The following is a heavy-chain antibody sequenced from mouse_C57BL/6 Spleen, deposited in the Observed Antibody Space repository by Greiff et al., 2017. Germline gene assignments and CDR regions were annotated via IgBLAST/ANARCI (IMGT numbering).Heavy chain of an antibody. Sequence: QVQLQQSGAELVRPGTSVKVSCKASGYAFTNYLIEWVKQRPGQGLEWIGVINPGSGGTNYNEKFKGKATLTADKSSSTAYMQLSSLTSEDSAVYFGARGDYGSSYPDYWGQGTTLTVSS. D-gene: IGHD1-1*01. CDR1: GYAFTNYL. V-gene: IGHV1-54*01. J-gene: IGHJ2*01. CDR2: INPGSGGT. CDR3: ARGDYGSSYPDY.